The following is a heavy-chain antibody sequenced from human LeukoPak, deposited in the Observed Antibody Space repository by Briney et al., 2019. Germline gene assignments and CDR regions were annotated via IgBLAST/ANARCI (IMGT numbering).Heavy chain of an antibody. CDR1: GGSISSYY. J-gene: IGHJ4*02. V-gene: IGHV4-59*08. D-gene: IGHD6-19*01. Sequence: SETLSLTCTVSGGSISSYYWSWIRQPPGKGLEWIGYIYYSGSTNYNPSLKSRVTISVGTSKNLFSLKLSSVTAADTAVYYCARHDGSGWSDYWGQGTLVTVSS. CDR2: IYYSGST. CDR3: ARHDGSGWSDY.